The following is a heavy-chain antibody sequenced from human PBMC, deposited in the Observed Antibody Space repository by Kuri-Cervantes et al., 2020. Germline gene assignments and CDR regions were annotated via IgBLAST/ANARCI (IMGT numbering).Heavy chain of an antibody. J-gene: IGHJ4*02. CDR3: ARVAEMATIRYFDY. Sequence: APVKVSCKASGYTFTGYYMHWVRQAPRQGLEWMGWINPNSGGTNYAQKFQGRVTMTRDTSISTAYMELSRLRSDDTAVYYCARVAEMATIRYFDYWGQGTLVTVSS. CDR2: INPNSGGT. D-gene: IGHD5-24*01. CDR1: GYTFTGYY. V-gene: IGHV1-2*02.